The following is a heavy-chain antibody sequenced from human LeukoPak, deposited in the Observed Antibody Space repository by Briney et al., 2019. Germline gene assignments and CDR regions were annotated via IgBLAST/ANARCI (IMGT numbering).Heavy chain of an antibody. CDR1: GFNFYTYG. J-gene: IGHJ5*01. V-gene: IGHV3-33*01. CDR3: ARDSGYHDILTGQNWIDS. Sequence: GGSLRLSCAASGFNFYTYGMHWVRQAPGKGLEWVALIWYDGSNKNYIDSVKGRFTVSRDNSKDTLYLQMNSLRGEDTAVYYCARDSGYHDILTGQNWIDSWGQGTLVTVSS. D-gene: IGHD3-9*01. CDR2: IWYDGSNK.